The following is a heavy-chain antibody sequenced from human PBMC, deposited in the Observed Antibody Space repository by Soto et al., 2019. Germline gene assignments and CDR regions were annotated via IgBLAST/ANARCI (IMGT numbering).Heavy chain of an antibody. V-gene: IGHV4-34*01. CDR3: AASSDILSGVGYYYYGMDV. CDR1: GGSFSGYY. D-gene: IGHD3-9*01. CDR2: INHSGST. Sequence: PSETLSLTCAVYGGSFSGYYWSWIRQPPGKGLEWIGEINHSGSTNYNPSLKSRVTISVDTSKNQFSLKLSSVTAADTAVYYCAASSDILSGVGYYYYGMDVWGQGTTVTVSS. J-gene: IGHJ6*02.